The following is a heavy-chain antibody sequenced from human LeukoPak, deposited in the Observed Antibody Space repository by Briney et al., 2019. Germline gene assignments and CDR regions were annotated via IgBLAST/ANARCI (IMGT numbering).Heavy chain of an antibody. J-gene: IGHJ3*02. Sequence: GGSLRLSCAASGFTFSNAWMSWVRQAPGKGLEWVGRIKSKTDGGTTDYAAPVKGRFTISRDDSKNTLYLQMNSLKTEVTGVYYCARDSPYCSSTSCYAVLNKMGNAFDIWGQGTMVTVSS. CDR2: IKSKTDGGTT. V-gene: IGHV3-15*01. CDR1: GFTFSNAW. CDR3: ARDSPYCSSTSCYAVLNKMGNAFDI. D-gene: IGHD2-2*01.